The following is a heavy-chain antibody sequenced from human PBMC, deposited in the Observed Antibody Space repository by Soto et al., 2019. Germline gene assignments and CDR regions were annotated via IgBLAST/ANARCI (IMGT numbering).Heavy chain of an antibody. Sequence: QVQLVESGGGVVQPGRSLRLSCAASGFTFSSYGMHWVRQAPGKGLEWVAVIWYDGSNKYYANSVKGRFTISRDNSKNTLYLQMNSLRAEDTAVYYCARDLSDYGPAYDAFDIWGQGTMVTVSS. J-gene: IGHJ3*02. CDR1: GFTFSSYG. CDR2: IWYDGSNK. CDR3: ARDLSDYGPAYDAFDI. V-gene: IGHV3-33*01. D-gene: IGHD4-17*01.